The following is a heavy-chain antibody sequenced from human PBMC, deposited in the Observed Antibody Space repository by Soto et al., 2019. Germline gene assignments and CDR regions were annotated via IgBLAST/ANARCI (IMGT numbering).Heavy chain of an antibody. CDR3: SRVDPGETSPFDH. CDR1: GYIFTSYY. J-gene: IGHJ4*02. Sequence: GASVKVSCQASGYIFTSYYIHWVRQAPGQRLEWMGWINPFDGSRMFAQSFQGRVTMTRDTSTSTVYMEVSSLRSEDTAVYYCSRVDPGETSPFDHWGQGTLVTVSS. V-gene: IGHV1-46*03. D-gene: IGHD3-10*01. CDR2: INPFDGSR.